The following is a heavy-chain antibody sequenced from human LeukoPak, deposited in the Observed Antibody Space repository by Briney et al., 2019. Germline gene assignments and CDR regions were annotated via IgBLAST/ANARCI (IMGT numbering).Heavy chain of an antibody. CDR3: ARVSGRYRAKIDY. CDR1: GYTFTSYD. D-gene: IGHD1-26*01. J-gene: IGHJ4*02. V-gene: IGHV1-8*03. Sequence: ASVKVSCKASGYTFTSYDINWVRQATGQGLEWMGWMNPNSGNTGYAQKFQGRVTITRNTSISTAYMELSSLRSEDTAVYYCARVSGRYRAKIDYWGQGTLVTVSS. CDR2: MNPNSGNT.